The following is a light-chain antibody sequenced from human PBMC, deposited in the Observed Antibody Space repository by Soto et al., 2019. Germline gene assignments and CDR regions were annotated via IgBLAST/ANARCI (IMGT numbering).Light chain of an antibody. V-gene: IGKV1-5*01. CDR2: DVS. CDR3: QEYNAYSRT. CDR1: QNISSW. J-gene: IGKJ1*01. Sequence: DIQMTQSPSTLSEYIGDRVSITCRASQNISSWVAWYQQKPGKAPNLLMFDVSSLNTGVPSRFTGSGSGTEFTLTISSLQPDDFVTYYCQEYNAYSRTFGQGTKV.